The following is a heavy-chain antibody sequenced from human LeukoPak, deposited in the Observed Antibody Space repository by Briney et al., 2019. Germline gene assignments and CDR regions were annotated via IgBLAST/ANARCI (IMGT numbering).Heavy chain of an antibody. V-gene: IGHV3-7*01. J-gene: IGHJ5*02. CDR3: ARDAAGYDP. CDR2: IKEDGTKK. Sequence: GSLRLSCAASGFTFNTFWMSWVRQTPGKGLEWVANIKEDGTKKYYVDSVKGRFTISRDNAENSLYLQMNSLRAEDTAVYYCARDAAGYDPWGQGTLVTVSS. D-gene: IGHD6-13*01. CDR1: GFTFNTFW.